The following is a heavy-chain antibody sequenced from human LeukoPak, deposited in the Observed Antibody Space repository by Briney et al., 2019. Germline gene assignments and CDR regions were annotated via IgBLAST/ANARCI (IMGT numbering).Heavy chain of an antibody. CDR3: ARGVVPAATHPFDY. Sequence: RPGGSLRLSCAASGFTFDDYGMSWVRQAPGKGLEWVSGINWNGGSTGYADSVKGRFTISRDNAKNSLYLQMNSLRAEDTALCHCARGVVPAATHPFDYWGQGTLVTVSS. CDR1: GFTFDDYG. CDR2: INWNGGST. V-gene: IGHV3-20*01. D-gene: IGHD2-2*01. J-gene: IGHJ4*02.